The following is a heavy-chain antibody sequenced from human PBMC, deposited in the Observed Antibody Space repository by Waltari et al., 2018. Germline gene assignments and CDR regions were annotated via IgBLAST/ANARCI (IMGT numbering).Heavy chain of an antibody. J-gene: IGHJ5*02. D-gene: IGHD3-10*01. CDR2: INHRST. Sequence: QVQLQQWGAGLLKPSETLSLTCAVYGGSFSGYYWSWIRRPPGKGLEWIGEINHRSTNYNPSLKSRVTISVDTSKNQFSLKLSSVTAADTAVYYCARGMRYYYGSGSPLGWFDPWGQGTLVTVSS. CDR1: GGSFSGYY. CDR3: ARGMRYYYGSGSPLGWFDP. V-gene: IGHV4-34*01.